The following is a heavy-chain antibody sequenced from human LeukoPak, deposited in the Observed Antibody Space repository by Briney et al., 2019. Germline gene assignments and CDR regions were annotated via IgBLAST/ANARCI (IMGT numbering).Heavy chain of an antibody. CDR2: MYNSGST. CDR1: GGSVSTYY. V-gene: IGHV4-59*08. D-gene: IGHD4-11*01. CDR3: ARYSNYGGDNWFDP. J-gene: IGHJ5*02. Sequence: SETLSLTCTVSGGSVSTYYWSWIRQPPGKGLEWLGYMYNSGSTNHNPSLKSRATISVDTSKNQFSLKLSSVTAADTAVYYCARYSNYGGDNWFDPWGQGTLVTVSS.